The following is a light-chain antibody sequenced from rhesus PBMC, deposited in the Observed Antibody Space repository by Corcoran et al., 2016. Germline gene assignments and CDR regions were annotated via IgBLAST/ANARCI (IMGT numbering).Light chain of an antibody. V-gene: IGKV1-36*01. Sequence: DIQMTQSPSSLSASVGDRVTITCRASQGIANYLSWYQQKPGKAPKRLSYGASSLESGVPPRFSGSGSGTEFALTISSLQPEDFAAYYCLQYNTKPYSFGQGTKVEIK. CDR1: QGIANY. CDR2: GAS. CDR3: LQYNTKPYS. J-gene: IGKJ2*01.